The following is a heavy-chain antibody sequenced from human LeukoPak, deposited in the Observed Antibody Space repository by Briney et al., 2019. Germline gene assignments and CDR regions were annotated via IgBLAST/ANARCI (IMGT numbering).Heavy chain of an antibody. J-gene: IGHJ4*02. CDR1: GFAFTKFW. CDR2: INWNGGST. V-gene: IGHV3-20*04. CDR3: ARENQVGAKGSIDY. D-gene: IGHD1-26*01. Sequence: GGSLRLSCEASGFAFTKFWMSWVRQVPGKGPEWVSGINWNGGSTRYADSVKGRFTISRDNAKNSLYLQMNSLRAEDTAVYYCARENQVGAKGSIDYWGQGTLVTVSS.